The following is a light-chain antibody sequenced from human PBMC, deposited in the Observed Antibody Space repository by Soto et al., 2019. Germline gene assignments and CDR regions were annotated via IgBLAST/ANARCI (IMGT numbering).Light chain of an antibody. J-gene: IGLJ3*02. V-gene: IGLV2-14*01. CDR2: DVT. CDR3: SSYRSSSNLV. Sequence: QSALTQPASVSGSPGQSITISCTGTSSDIGDYDYVSWYQPLPGKAPKLLIFDVTHRPSGVSDRFSGSKSGNTASLTISGLQAEDEADYYCSSYRSSSNLVFGGGTKLTVL. CDR1: SSDIGDYDY.